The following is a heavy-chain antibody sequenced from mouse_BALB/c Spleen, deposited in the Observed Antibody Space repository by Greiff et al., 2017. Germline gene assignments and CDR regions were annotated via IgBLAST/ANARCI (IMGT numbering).Heavy chain of an antibody. CDR3: TRDRGYGSSYPYFDY. V-gene: IGHV5-6-4*01. CDR1: GFTFSSYT. CDR2: ISSGGSYT. D-gene: IGHD1-1*01. J-gene: IGHJ2*01. Sequence: EVKLMESGGGLVKPGGSLKLSCAASGFTFSSYTMSWVRQTPEKRLEWVATISSGGSYTYYPDSVKGRFTISRDNAKNTLYLQMSSLKSEDTAMYYCTRDRGYGSSYPYFDYWGQGTTLTVSS.